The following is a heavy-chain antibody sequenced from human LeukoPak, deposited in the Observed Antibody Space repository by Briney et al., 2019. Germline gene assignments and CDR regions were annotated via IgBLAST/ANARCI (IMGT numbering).Heavy chain of an antibody. Sequence: PGGSLRLSCAASGFTFSSYAMSWVRQAPGMGLEWVSSIGSSGDITYYADSVKGRFTISRDNSKNTLYLQMNSLRAEDTAVYCCAKEGQPGIAVKYNWFDPWGQGTLVTVSS. D-gene: IGHD6-19*01. V-gene: IGHV3-23*01. CDR1: GFTFSSYA. J-gene: IGHJ5*02. CDR2: IGSSGDIT. CDR3: AKEGQPGIAVKYNWFDP.